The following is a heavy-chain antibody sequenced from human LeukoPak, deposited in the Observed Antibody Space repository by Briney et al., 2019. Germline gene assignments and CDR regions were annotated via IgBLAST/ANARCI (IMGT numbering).Heavy chain of an antibody. D-gene: IGHD2/OR15-2a*01. V-gene: IGHV4-59*12. CDR2: IYYSGST. Sequence: SETLSLTCTVSGGSISSYYWSWIRQPPGKGLEWIGYIYYSGSTNYNPSLKSRVTISVDTSKNQFSLKLSSVTAADTAVYYCARILARQFTSFSDSSPYTYYYMDVWGKGTTVTVSS. CDR1: GGSISSYY. J-gene: IGHJ6*03. CDR3: ARILARQFTSFSDSSPYTYYYMDV.